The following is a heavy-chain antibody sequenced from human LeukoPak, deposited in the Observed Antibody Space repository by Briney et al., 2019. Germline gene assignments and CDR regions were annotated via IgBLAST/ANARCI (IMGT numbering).Heavy chain of an antibody. CDR2: ISGSGGST. CDR3: AKVSGGSGWYDFDY. D-gene: IGHD6-19*01. CDR1: GFTFSSYA. V-gene: IGHV3-23*01. J-gene: IGHJ4*02. Sequence: PGGSLRLSCAASGFTFSSYAMSWVLQAPGKGLEWVSAISGSGGSTYYADSVKGRFTISRDNSKNTLYLQMNSLRAEDTAVYYCAKVSGGSGWYDFDYWGQGTLVTVSS.